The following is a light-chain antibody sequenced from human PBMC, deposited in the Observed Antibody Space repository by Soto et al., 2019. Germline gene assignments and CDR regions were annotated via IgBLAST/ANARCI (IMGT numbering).Light chain of an antibody. V-gene: IGKV2-28*01. J-gene: IGKJ2*01. CDR2: LGS. CDR3: QQYDNLPYT. CDR1: QSLLYTNGQYY. Sequence: DIVMTQSPLYLPVTPGEPASISCRSSQSLLYTNGQYYLDWYLQNPGQSPQLLIYLGSNRAPGVHERYSGSASGTDFTFTISRLHPEDIATYYCQQYDNLPYTVGQGTKV.